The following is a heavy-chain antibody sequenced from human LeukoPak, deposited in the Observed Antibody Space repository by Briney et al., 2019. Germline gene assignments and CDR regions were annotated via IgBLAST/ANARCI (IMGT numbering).Heavy chain of an antibody. CDR2: ISYDGSNK. V-gene: IGHV3-30*18. J-gene: IGHJ4*02. D-gene: IGHD4-17*01. CDR3: AKDRTFYGDSNFDY. Sequence: GRSLRLSCAASGFTFSSYGMHWVRQAPGKGLEWVAVISYDGSNKYYADSVKGRFTISRNNSKNTLYLQMNSLRAEDTAVYYCAKDRTFYGDSNFDYWGQGTLVTASS. CDR1: GFTFSSYG.